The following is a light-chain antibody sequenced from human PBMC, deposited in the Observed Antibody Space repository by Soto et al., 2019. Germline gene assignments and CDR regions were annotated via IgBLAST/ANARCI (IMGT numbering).Light chain of an antibody. CDR2: AAS. CDR1: QGIRND. CDR3: LQDYDYPLT. J-gene: IGKJ1*01. V-gene: IGKV1-6*01. Sequence: AIQMTQSPSSLSATVGDRVTITCQASQGIRNDLGWYQQKPGKAPKLLIYAASSLQSGVPSRFSGSGSGTDFTLTISSLQPEDFATYYCLQDYDYPLTFGQGTKVEIK.